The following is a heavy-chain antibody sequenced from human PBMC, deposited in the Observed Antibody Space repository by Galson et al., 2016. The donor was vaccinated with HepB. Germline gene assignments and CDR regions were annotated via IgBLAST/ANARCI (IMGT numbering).Heavy chain of an antibody. Sequence: SLRLSCAASGFPFTTSALNWVRQAPGKGLQWVSFISGSGTTTFYTDSVKGRFTISRDNSKSMLYLQMDSLRAEDRAVYSCAKPRRYNHDALHIWGQGTMVTVSS. J-gene: IGHJ3*02. D-gene: IGHD5-18*01. CDR3: AKPRRYNHDALHI. CDR2: ISGSGTTT. V-gene: IGHV3-23*01. CDR1: GFPFTTSA.